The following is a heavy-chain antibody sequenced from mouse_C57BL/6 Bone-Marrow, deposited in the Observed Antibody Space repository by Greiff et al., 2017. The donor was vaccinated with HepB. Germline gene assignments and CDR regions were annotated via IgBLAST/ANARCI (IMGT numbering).Heavy chain of an antibody. Sequence: VKLMESGAELVKPGASVKMSCKASGYTFTTYPIEWMKQNHGKSLEWIGNFHPYNDDTKYNEKFKGKATLTVEKSSSTVYLELSRLTSDDSAVYYCARRGYYSKGGFAYWGQGTLVTVSA. CDR2: FHPYNDDT. J-gene: IGHJ3*01. CDR1: GYTFTTYP. D-gene: IGHD2-5*01. V-gene: IGHV1-47*01. CDR3: ARRGYYSKGGFAY.